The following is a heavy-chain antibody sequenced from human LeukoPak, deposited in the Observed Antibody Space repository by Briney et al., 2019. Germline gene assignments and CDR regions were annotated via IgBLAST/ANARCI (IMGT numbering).Heavy chain of an antibody. CDR3: ARHWMSGLVRYFDY. Sequence: SETLSLTCTVSDDSISSSSYYWGWIRQPPGKGLEWIGSIYYSGSTYYNPSLKSRVTISVDTSKNQFSLKLSSVTAADTAVYYCARHWMSGLVRYFDYWGQGTLVTVSS. D-gene: IGHD6-19*01. CDR2: IYYSGST. V-gene: IGHV4-39*01. J-gene: IGHJ4*02. CDR1: DDSISSSSYY.